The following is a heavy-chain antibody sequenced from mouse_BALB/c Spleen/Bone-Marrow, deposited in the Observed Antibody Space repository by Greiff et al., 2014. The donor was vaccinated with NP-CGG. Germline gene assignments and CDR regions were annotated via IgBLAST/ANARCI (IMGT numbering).Heavy chain of an antibody. CDR1: GFDFSRYW. D-gene: IGHD2-1*01. Sequence: VQLQESGGGLVQPGGSLKLSCAASGFDFSRYWMSWVRQAPGKGLEWIGEINPDSSTINHTPSLKDKFIISRDNAKNTLYLQMSKVRSEDTALYYCARQGYYGKGDYWGQGTTLTVSS. J-gene: IGHJ2*01. CDR3: ARQGYYGKGDY. V-gene: IGHV4-1*02. CDR2: INPDSSTI.